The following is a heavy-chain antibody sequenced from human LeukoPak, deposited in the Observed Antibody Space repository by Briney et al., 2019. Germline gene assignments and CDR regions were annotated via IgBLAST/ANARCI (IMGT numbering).Heavy chain of an antibody. V-gene: IGHV4-39*01. Sequence: SETLSLTCTVSGGSISSSSYYWGWIRQPPGKGLEWIGSIYYSGSTYYNPSLKSRVTISVDTSKNQFSLKLSSVTAADTAVYYCARHVVTAIRRGLVWFDPWGQGTLVTVPS. CDR3: ARHVVTAIRRGLVWFDP. CDR2: IYYSGST. D-gene: IGHD2-21*02. CDR1: GGSISSSSYY. J-gene: IGHJ5*02.